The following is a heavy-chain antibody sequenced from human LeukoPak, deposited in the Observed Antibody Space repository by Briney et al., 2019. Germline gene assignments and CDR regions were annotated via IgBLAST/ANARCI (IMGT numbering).Heavy chain of an antibody. CDR2: IYHSGST. CDR3: ARDKSLDY. Sequence: SQTLSLTCTVSGGSIGSGGYYWSWIRQPPGKGLEWIGYIYHSGSTYYNPSLKSRVTISVDRSKNQFSLKLSSVTAADTAVYYCARDKSLDYWGQGTLVTVSS. V-gene: IGHV4-30-2*01. J-gene: IGHJ4*02. CDR1: GGSIGSGGYY.